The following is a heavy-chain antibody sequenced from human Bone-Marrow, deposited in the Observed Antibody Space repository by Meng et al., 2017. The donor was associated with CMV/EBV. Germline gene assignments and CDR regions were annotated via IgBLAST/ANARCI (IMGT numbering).Heavy chain of an antibody. Sequence: GESLKISCKTFRFMFNIYSMSWVRQAPGKGLEWVSSISSDSSLTYYAESVKGRFTTSRDNAKNSLFLQMNSLRAEDTAVYYCVTDHPTWGRELLRDYCGQGTLVTVSS. CDR3: VTDHPTWGRELLRDY. CDR1: RFMFNIYS. CDR2: ISSDSSLT. D-gene: IGHD3-16*01. V-gene: IGHV3-21*01. J-gene: IGHJ4*02.